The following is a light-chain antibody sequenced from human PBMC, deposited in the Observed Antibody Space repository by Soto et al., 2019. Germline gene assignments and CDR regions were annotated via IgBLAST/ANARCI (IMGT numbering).Light chain of an antibody. Sequence: DIPMTQSPSTLSASVGDGVTITCRASQNISVWLAWYQQRPGKAPKFLIYDASSLETGVQSRFSGSGSGTEFTLTIRSLQPDDFATYYCQQYDSSSPTFGQGTKLEIK. CDR3: QQYDSSSPT. CDR1: QNISVW. J-gene: IGKJ2*01. V-gene: IGKV1-5*01. CDR2: DAS.